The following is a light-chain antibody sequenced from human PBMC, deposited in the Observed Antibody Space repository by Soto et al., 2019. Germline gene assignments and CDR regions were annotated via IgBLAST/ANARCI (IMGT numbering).Light chain of an antibody. V-gene: IGKV3-11*01. CDR3: KQRSNWPIT. CDR2: DAS. J-gene: IGKJ5*01. Sequence: EIVLTQSPATLSLSPGERVTLSCRTSQSVSKYFAWYQQKPVRAPRLLIYDASSRATGIPARFIGSGSGTDFTLTISSLEPEDFAIYYCKQRSNWPITFGQGTRLEIK. CDR1: QSVSKY.